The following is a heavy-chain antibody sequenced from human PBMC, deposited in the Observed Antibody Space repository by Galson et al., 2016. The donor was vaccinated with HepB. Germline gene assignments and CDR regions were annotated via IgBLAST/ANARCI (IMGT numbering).Heavy chain of an antibody. Sequence: SLRLSCAASGFSFSDYAMSWVRQAPGKGLEWVSGISASGGGAYYADSVKGRFTISRDNAKNTLYLQVNSLRVEDTAIYHCAKIAATGPSYWYFDFWGRGTLVTVSS. CDR3: AKIAATGPSYWYFDF. V-gene: IGHV3-23*01. J-gene: IGHJ2*01. CDR2: ISASGGGA. D-gene: IGHD6-13*01. CDR1: GFSFSDYA.